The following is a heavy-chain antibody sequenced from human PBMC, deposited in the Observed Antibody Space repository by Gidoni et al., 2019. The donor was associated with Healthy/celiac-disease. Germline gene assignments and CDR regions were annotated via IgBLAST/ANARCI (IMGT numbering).Heavy chain of an antibody. CDR1: GGSISSSSYY. Sequence: QLQLQESGPGLVKPSETLSLTCTVSGGSISSSSYYWGWIRQPPGKGLEWIGSIYYSGSTYYNPSLKSRVTISVDTSKNQFSLKLSSVTAADTAVYYCASGVDSSGYYFDYWGQGTLVTVSS. CDR3: ASGVDSSGYYFDY. D-gene: IGHD3-22*01. CDR2: IYYSGST. V-gene: IGHV4-39*01. J-gene: IGHJ4*02.